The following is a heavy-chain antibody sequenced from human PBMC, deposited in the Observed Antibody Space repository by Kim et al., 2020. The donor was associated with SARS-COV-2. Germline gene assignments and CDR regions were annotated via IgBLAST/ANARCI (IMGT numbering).Heavy chain of an antibody. CDR3: ARLTVASRVDY. CDR1: GDSISSSSYY. V-gene: IGHV4-39*01. D-gene: IGHD6-19*01. CDR2: LYYSGTT. Sequence: SETLSLTCSVSGDSISSSSYYCGWIRQPPGKGLEWIGSLYYSGTTYYNPSLKSRVTISVDTSKNQFSLKLSSVTAADTAVYYCARLTVASRVDYWCQGTLVTVSS. J-gene: IGHJ4*02.